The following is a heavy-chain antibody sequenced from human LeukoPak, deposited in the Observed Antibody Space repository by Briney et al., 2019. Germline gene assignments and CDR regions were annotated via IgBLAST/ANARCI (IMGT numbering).Heavy chain of an antibody. CDR3: ASSIAVGAWLFDY. Sequence: SETLSLTCIVSGGSISSYYWSWIRQPPGKGLEWIGYIYYSGSTNYNPSLKSRVTISVDTSKNQFSLKLSSVTAADTAVYYCASSIAVGAWLFDYWGQGTLVTVSS. CDR2: IYYSGST. V-gene: IGHV4-59*01. J-gene: IGHJ4*02. CDR1: GGSISSYY. D-gene: IGHD6-19*01.